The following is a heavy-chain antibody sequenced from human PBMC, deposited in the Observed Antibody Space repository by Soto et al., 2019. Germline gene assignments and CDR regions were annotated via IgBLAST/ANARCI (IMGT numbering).Heavy chain of an antibody. J-gene: IGHJ4*02. D-gene: IGHD3-22*01. CDR1: GFTFSNAW. CDR2: NKSKTDGRRT. Sequence: GGSLRLSCAASGFTFSNAWMNWVRQAPGKGREWVGRNKSKTDGRRTHYADSVKGRFTISRDNSKNTAYLQMSSLRPEDTAVYYCVKGEYYYDGSAYYPFDYWGQGRMVTVSS. V-gene: IGHV3-15*07. CDR3: VKGEYYYDGSAYYPFDY.